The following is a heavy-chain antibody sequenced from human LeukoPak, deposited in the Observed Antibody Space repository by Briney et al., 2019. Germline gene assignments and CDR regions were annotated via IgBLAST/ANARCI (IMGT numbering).Heavy chain of an antibody. CDR2: IYYSGST. CDR3: ARDKKQQLFYYYGMDI. D-gene: IGHD6-13*01. Sequence: SETLSLTCTVSGGSISSRSYYWGWVRQPPGKGLEWIGYIYYSGSTNYNPSLKSRVTISVDTSKNQFSLKLSSVTAADTAVYYCARDKKQQLFYYYGMDIWGQGTTVTVSS. CDR1: GGSISSRSYY. J-gene: IGHJ6*02. V-gene: IGHV4-61*01.